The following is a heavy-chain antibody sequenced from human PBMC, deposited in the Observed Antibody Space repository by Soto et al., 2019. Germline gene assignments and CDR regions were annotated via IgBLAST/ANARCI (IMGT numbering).Heavy chain of an antibody. Sequence: ASVKVSCKASGYTFTNYALRWVRQAPGQRLEWMGWINPGNGNTKSSQKFQGRVTITRDTSASTAYMELSSLRSEDTAVYYCARGGDIVVVAADYGMDVWGQGTTVTVSS. CDR1: GYTFTNYA. D-gene: IGHD2-15*01. CDR2: INPGNGNT. V-gene: IGHV1-3*01. CDR3: ARGGDIVVVAADYGMDV. J-gene: IGHJ6*02.